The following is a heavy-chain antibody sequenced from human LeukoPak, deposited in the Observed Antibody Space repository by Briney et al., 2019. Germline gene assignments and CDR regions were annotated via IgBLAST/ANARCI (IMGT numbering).Heavy chain of an antibody. CDR3: ARHCSSTSCYNQPDY. V-gene: IGHV4-59*08. Sequence: SETLSLTCTVSGGSISSYHWSWIRQPPGKGLEWIGYIYYSGSTNYNPSLKSRVTISVDTSKNQFSLKLSSVTAADTAVYYCARHCSSTSCYNQPDYWGQGTLVTVSS. CDR1: GGSISSYH. J-gene: IGHJ4*02. CDR2: IYYSGST. D-gene: IGHD2-2*02.